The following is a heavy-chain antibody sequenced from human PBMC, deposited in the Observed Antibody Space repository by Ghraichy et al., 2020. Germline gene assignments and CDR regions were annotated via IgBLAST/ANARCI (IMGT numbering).Heavy chain of an antibody. V-gene: IGHV4-31*03. D-gene: IGHD2-15*01. CDR3: ARSQEVVLPLDY. CDR2: IYYSGST. Sequence: SETLSLTCTVSGGSISSGGYYWSWIRQHPGKGLEWIGYIYYSGSTYYNPSLKSRVTISVDTSKNQFSLKLSSVTAADTAVYYCARSQEVVLPLDYWGQGTLVTVSS. CDR1: GGSISSGGYY. J-gene: IGHJ4*02.